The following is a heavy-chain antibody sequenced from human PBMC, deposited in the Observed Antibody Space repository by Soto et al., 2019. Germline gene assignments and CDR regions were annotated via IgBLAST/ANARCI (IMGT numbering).Heavy chain of an antibody. J-gene: IGHJ4*02. V-gene: IGHV1-69*02. CDR3: ARGEQWLALDY. D-gene: IGHD6-19*01. CDR2: IIPILGIA. Sequence: QVQLVQSGAEVKKPGSSVKVSCKASGGTFSSYTISRVRQAPGQGLEWMGRIIPILGIANYAQKFQGRVTITADKSTSTAYMELSSLRSEDTAVYYCARGEQWLALDYWGQGTLVTVSS. CDR1: GGTFSSYT.